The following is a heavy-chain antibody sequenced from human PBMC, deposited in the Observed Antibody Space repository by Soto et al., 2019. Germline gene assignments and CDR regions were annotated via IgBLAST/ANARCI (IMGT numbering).Heavy chain of an antibody. CDR2: IYPGDSDT. V-gene: IGHV5-51*01. CDR1: GYSFTSYW. CDR3: ARDSDEYSSSSDAFDI. Sequence: GESLKISCKGSGYSFTSYWIGWVRQMPGKGLEWMGIIYPGDSDTRYSPSFQGQVTISADKSISTAYLQWSSLKASDTAMYYCARDSDEYSSSSDAFDIWGQGTMVTVSS. D-gene: IGHD6-6*01. J-gene: IGHJ3*02.